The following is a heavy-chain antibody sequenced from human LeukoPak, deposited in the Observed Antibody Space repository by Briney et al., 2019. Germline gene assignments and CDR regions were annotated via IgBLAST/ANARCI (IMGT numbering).Heavy chain of an antibody. CDR2: INPNSGGT. Sequence: ASVKVSCKASGYTFTGYYMHWVRQAPGQGLEWVGWINPNSGGTNYAQKFQGRVTMTRDTSISTAYMELSRLRSDDTAVYYCARRVRSDSSGLSYFDYWGQGTLVTVSS. V-gene: IGHV1-2*02. CDR1: GYTFTGYY. D-gene: IGHD3-22*01. CDR3: ARRVRSDSSGLSYFDY. J-gene: IGHJ4*02.